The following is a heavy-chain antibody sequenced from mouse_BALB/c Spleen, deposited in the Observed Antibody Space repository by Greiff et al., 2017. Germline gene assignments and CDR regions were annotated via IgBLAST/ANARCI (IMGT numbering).Heavy chain of an antibody. J-gene: IGHJ3*01. CDR3: ARRGSSYVGFAY. V-gene: IGHV5-6-5*01. D-gene: IGHD1-1*01. Sequence: EVMLVESGGGLVKPGGSLKLSCAASGFTLSSYAMSWVRQTPEKRLEWVASISSGGSTYYPDSVKGRFTISRDNARNILYLQMSSLRSEDTAMYYCARRGSSYVGFAYWGQGTLVTVSA. CDR2: ISSGGST. CDR1: GFTLSSYA.